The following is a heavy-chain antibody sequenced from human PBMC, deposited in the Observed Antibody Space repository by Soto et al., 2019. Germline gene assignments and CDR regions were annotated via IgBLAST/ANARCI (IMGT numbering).Heavy chain of an antibody. D-gene: IGHD4-17*01. CDR2: IFYTGST. Sequence: SETLSLTCAVSGYSISNTNWWGWIRQPPGKGLEWIGYIFYTGSTYYNPSLRSRVTMSLDTSKNQFSLKLSSVTAVDTAVYYCARGIKYGDYSRWFDPWGPGTLVTVSS. CDR1: GYSISNTNW. J-gene: IGHJ5*02. V-gene: IGHV4-28*03. CDR3: ARGIKYGDYSRWFDP.